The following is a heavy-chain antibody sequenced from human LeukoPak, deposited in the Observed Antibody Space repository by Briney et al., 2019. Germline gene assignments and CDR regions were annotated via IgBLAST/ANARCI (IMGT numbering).Heavy chain of an antibody. D-gene: IGHD3-3*01. Sequence: GGSLRLSCAASGFTVRSNYMSWVRQAPGQGLEWVSIIYSGGSTYYVDSVKGRFTISRDNSKNTLYFQMNSLRAEDTAVYYCARVPVWSGYLDAFDIWGQGTMVTVSS. CDR1: GFTVRSNY. J-gene: IGHJ3*02. CDR3: ARVPVWSGYLDAFDI. CDR2: IYSGGST. V-gene: IGHV3-66*02.